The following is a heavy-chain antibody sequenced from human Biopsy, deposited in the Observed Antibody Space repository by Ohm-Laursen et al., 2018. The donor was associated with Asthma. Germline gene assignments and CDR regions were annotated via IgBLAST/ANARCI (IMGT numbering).Heavy chain of an antibody. D-gene: IGHD3-22*01. V-gene: IGHV4-31*02. J-gene: IGHJ4*02. CDR3: ARAQDYYDSRGYYRSFDY. CDR1: YGSITSGGYY. CDR2: IYYSGST. Sequence: SQTLSLTWPVSYGSITSGGYYWTWIRQHPGKGLEWIGFIYYSGSTYYNPSLKSRVSISIDTSKNQFSLKLGSVTAADTAVYYCARAQDYYDSRGYYRSFDYWGQGTLVTVSS.